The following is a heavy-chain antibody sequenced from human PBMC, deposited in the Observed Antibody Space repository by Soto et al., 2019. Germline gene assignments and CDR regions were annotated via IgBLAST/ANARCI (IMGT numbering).Heavy chain of an antibody. Sequence: QVQLQQWGAGLLKPSETLSLTCAVYGGSFSGYYWSWIRQPPGKGLEWIGEINHSGSTNYNPSLKPRVTISVDTSKNQFSLRLSSVTAADTAVYYCARGAGQWLVRSYYYGMDVWGQGTTVTVSS. CDR2: INHSGST. J-gene: IGHJ6*02. CDR3: ARGAGQWLVRSYYYGMDV. V-gene: IGHV4-34*01. CDR1: GGSFSGYY. D-gene: IGHD6-19*01.